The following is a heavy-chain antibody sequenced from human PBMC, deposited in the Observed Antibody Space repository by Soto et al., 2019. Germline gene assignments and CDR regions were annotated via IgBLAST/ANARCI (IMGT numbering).Heavy chain of an antibody. D-gene: IGHD2-15*01. J-gene: IGHJ4*02. V-gene: IGHV2-26*01. CDR1: GFSLSNARMG. CDR2: ILSNDEK. Sequence: QVTLKESGPVLVKPTETLTLTCTVSGFSLSNARMGVSWIRQPPGKALEWLAHILSNDEKSYSTSLKSRLTISKVTSKSQVVLMMTNMDPVDTATYCCARIRPLGYCSGGSCSYYFDYWGQGNLVTVSS. CDR3: ARIRPLGYCSGGSCSYYFDY.